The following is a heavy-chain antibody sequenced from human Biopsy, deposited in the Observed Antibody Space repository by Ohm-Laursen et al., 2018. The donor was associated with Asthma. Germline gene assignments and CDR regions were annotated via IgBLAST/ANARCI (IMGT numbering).Heavy chain of an antibody. CDR2: ISSSGSTT. CDR3: AREGVAGTHIED. Sequence: SLRLSCAASGFSFSDYYMTWMRQAPGKGLEWAPSISSSGSTTYPAESVKGRFTISRDNSKNTLSLQMNSLTAEDTAVYYCAREGVAGTHIEDWGQGTLVTVSS. V-gene: IGHV3-11*04. D-gene: IGHD6-19*01. J-gene: IGHJ4*02. CDR1: GFSFSDYY.